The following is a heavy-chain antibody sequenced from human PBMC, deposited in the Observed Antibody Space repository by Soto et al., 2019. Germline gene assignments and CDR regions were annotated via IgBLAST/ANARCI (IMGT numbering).Heavy chain of an antibody. J-gene: IGHJ6*02. CDR2: ISYDGSNK. CDR1: GFTFSSYA. CDR3: ARDGDIVVVPAAMARLRHYYYGMDV. D-gene: IGHD2-2*01. V-gene: IGHV3-30-3*01. Sequence: QVQLVESGGGVVQPGRSLRLSCAASGFTFSSYAMHWVRQAPGKGLEWVAVISYDGSNKYYADSVKGRFTISRDNSKNTLYLQMNSLRAEDTAVYYCARDGDIVVVPAAMARLRHYYYGMDVWGQGTTVTVSS.